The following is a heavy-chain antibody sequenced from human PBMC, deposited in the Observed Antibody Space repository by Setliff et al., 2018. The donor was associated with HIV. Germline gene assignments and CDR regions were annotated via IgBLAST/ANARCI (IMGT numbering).Heavy chain of an antibody. Sequence: GGSLRLSCVVSGFSVTTAAMAWVRQAPGKGLEWVSTIYSGGSTYHADSVKGRFTLSRDTSKNTLFLQMNSLRPEDTAVYYCARVRLYNTALDYWGQGTLVTVSS. CDR1: GFSVTTAA. D-gene: IGHD3-3*01. CDR3: ARVRLYNTALDY. CDR2: IYSGGST. J-gene: IGHJ4*02. V-gene: IGHV3-53*05.